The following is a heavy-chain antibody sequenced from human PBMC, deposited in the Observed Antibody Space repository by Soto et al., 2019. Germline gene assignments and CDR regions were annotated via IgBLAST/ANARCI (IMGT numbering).Heavy chain of an antibody. V-gene: IGHV3-30-3*01. D-gene: IGHD6-13*01. Sequence: QVQLVESGGGVVEPGRSLRLSCAASGFTFRSYAMHWVRQAPGKGLEWVAVISYDGSNKYYADSVKGRFTISRDNSKNSLYLQMNSLRAEDTAVYYCAREPWEKGIAAATLDYWGHGTLVTVSS. CDR3: AREPWEKGIAAATLDY. CDR2: ISYDGSNK. J-gene: IGHJ4*01. CDR1: GFTFRSYA.